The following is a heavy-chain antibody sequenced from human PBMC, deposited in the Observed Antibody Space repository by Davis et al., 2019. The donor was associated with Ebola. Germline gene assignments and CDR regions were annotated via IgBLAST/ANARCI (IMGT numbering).Heavy chain of an antibody. CDR1: GYTFTTYI. D-gene: IGHD6-13*01. Sequence: ASVTVSCKASGYTFTTYIITWVRQAPGQGLEWMGWIAVYNGDTKYAHEIQGRVTMTTDISTDTVYMDLRGLRSDDTAVYFCARIAAESDYGMDAWGQGTTVTVSS. V-gene: IGHV1-18*01. J-gene: IGHJ6*02. CDR3: ARIAAESDYGMDA. CDR2: IAVYNGDT.